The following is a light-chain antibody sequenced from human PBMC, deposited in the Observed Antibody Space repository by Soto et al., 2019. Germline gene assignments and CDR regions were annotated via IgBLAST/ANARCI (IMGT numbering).Light chain of an antibody. Sequence: DIQMTQSPSTLSASVGDRVTITCRASQSMSSWLAWYQQKPGKAPKLLIYKASSLESGVPSRFSGSGSGTEFTLTISSLQPDDSATYYCQQYNSYSRTFGQGTKVEIK. CDR1: QSMSSW. CDR2: KAS. V-gene: IGKV1-5*03. J-gene: IGKJ1*01. CDR3: QQYNSYSRT.